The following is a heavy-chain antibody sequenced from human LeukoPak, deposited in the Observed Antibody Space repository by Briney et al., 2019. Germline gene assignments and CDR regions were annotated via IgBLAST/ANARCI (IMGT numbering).Heavy chain of an antibody. V-gene: IGHV3-23*01. J-gene: IGHJ4*02. CDR1: GFTFSKSA. CDR3: AREPDYGDY. CDR2: IVGDGSTT. Sequence: GGSLRLSCAASGFTFSKSAMTWVRQAPGRGLEWVSAIVGDGSTTYYADSVRGRFTISRDNSKNTLYLQVNSLRVEDTAVYYCAREPDYGDYWGQGTLVTVSS. D-gene: IGHD4-17*01.